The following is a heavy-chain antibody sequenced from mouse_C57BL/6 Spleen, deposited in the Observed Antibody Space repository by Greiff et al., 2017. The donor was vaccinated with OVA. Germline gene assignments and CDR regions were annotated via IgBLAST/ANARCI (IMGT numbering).Heavy chain of an antibody. V-gene: IGHV1-81*01. Sequence: QVQLQQSGAELARPGASVKLSCKASGYTFTSYGISWVKQRTGQGLEWIGEIYPRSGNTYYNEKFKGKATPTADKSSSTAYMELRSLTSEDSAVDFCARYDYPVYFDYWGQGTTLTVSS. CDR3: ARYDYPVYFDY. CDR2: IYPRSGNT. J-gene: IGHJ2*01. CDR1: GYTFTSYG. D-gene: IGHD2-4*01.